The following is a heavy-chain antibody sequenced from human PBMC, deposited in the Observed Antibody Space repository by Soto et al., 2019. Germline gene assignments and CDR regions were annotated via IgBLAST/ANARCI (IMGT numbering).Heavy chain of an antibody. Sequence: QLQLQESGPGLVKPSETLSLICNVSGASISSRNYYWGWIRQPPGKGLEWFGSIFYSGSTYYNPSLKRRVTISIVTSQNQCSLRLTSVTAADTAVYYCVRHPRIMVPRQHDYYFDTWGPGNLVTVSS. J-gene: IGHJ4*02. V-gene: IGHV4-39*01. CDR2: IFYSGST. D-gene: IGHD2-8*01. CDR3: VRHPRIMVPRQHDYYFDT. CDR1: GASISSRNYY.